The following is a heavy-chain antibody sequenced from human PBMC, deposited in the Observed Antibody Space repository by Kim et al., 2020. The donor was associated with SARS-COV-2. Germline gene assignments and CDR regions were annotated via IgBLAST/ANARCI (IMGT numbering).Heavy chain of an antibody. D-gene: IGHD3-16*01. CDR1: GASITTTHW. CDR3: AVPAYYYDGSTNPP. V-gene: IGHV4-4*02. Sequence: SETLSLTCTVSGASITTTHWWSWVRQSPGKGLEWIGEIHHSGRTNYNPSLKSRVNILVDKSKNQFSLKLSSVTAADTAVYYCAVPAYYYDGSTNPPWGQGTLITVSS. J-gene: IGHJ4*02. CDR2: IHHSGRT.